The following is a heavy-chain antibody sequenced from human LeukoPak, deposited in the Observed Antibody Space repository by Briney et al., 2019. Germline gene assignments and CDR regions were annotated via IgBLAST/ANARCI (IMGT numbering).Heavy chain of an antibody. D-gene: IGHD3-22*01. J-gene: IGHJ3*02. CDR1: GYSFTSYW. V-gene: IGHV5-51*01. Sequence: GGSLKISCKGSGYSFTSYWIGWVRQMPGKGLEWMGIIYPGDSDTRYSPSFQGQVTISADKSISTAYLQWSSLKASDTAMFYCARPRDSSSPRGAFDIWGQGAMVTVSS. CDR3: ARPRDSSSPRGAFDI. CDR2: IYPGDSDT.